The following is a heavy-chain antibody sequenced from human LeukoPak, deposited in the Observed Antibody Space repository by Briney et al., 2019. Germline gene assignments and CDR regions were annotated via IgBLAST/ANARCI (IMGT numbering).Heavy chain of an antibody. CDR1: GFTFSSYA. D-gene: IGHD3-22*01. CDR2: ISYDGSNK. CDR3: ARDRFLGSGYYSEVDAFDI. V-gene: IGHV3-30*04. Sequence: GGSLRLSCAASGFTFSSYAMHWVRQAPGKGLEWVAVISYDGSNKYYADSVKGRFTISRDNSKNTLYLQMNSLRAEDTAVYYCARDRFLGSGYYSEVDAFDIWGQGTMVTVSS. J-gene: IGHJ3*02.